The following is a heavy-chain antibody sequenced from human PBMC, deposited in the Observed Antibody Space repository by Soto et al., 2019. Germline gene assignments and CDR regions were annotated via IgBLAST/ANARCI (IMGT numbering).Heavy chain of an antibody. CDR2: ISNNGDTA. J-gene: IGHJ4*02. Sequence: PGGSTRLSCATSGFTFSSYAMVWVRQAAEKGLEWVASISNNGDTAYYADSVKGRFTISRGNSENTLYLQMNGLRADDTALYFCAKSRVFIGAIVTLLDSWGQGTQVTVSS. D-gene: IGHD3-16*02. V-gene: IGHV3-23*01. CDR3: AKSRVFIGAIVTLLDS. CDR1: GFTFSSYA.